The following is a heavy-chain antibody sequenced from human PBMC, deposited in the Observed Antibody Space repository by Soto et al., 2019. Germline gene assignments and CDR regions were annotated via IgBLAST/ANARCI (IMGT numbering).Heavy chain of an antibody. CDR2: IYHSGST. V-gene: IGHV4-31*03. CDR1: GGSISSGGYY. CDR3: ARDLGTISSGYWGLFDY. D-gene: IGHD3-22*01. J-gene: IGHJ4*02. Sequence: QVQLQESGPGLVKPSQTLSLTCTVSGGSISSGGYYWSWIRQHPGKGLEWIGYIYHSGSTYYNPSLKSRVSTSVDTSKNQFSLKLSSVTAADTAVYYCARDLGTISSGYWGLFDYWGQGTLVTVSS.